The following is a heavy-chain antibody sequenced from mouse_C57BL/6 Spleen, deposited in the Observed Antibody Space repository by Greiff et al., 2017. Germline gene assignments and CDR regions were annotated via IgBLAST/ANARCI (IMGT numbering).Heavy chain of an antibody. CDR3: ARSGRGITTVVYCDY. J-gene: IGHJ2*01. CDR1: GFNIKDYY. Sequence: EVQLQQSGAELVKPGASVKLSCTASGFNIKDYYMHWVKQRTEQGLEWIGGIDPEDGETKYAQKFPGQATIPAATSSNTAYLQLSSLTSDDTAVYYWARSGRGITTVVYCDYWGQGTTLTVSS. V-gene: IGHV14-2*01. D-gene: IGHD1-1*01. CDR2: IDPEDGET.